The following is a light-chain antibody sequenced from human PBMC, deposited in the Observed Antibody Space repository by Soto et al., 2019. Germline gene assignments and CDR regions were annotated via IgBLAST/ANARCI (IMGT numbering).Light chain of an antibody. J-gene: IGKJ5*01. V-gene: IGKV3-11*01. Sequence: EIVLTQSPGTLSLSPGERATPSCSASQSVSSYLAWYQQKPGQAPRLLIYDASNRATGIPARFSGSGSGTDFTLTISSLEPEDFAVYYCQQRSNWPPTFGQGTRLEIK. CDR2: DAS. CDR3: QQRSNWPPT. CDR1: QSVSSY.